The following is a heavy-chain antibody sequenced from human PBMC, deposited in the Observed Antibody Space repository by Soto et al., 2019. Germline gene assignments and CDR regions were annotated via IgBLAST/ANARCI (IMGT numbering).Heavy chain of an antibody. V-gene: IGHV2-5*01. CDR1: GFSLSTSGLG. CDR3: AHRPSGWYLFDY. J-gene: IGHJ4*02. CDR2: IYWNDDK. Sequence: QITLKESGPTLVRPTQTLTLTCTFSGFSLSTSGLGVGWIRQPPGKALEWLALIYWNDDKRYSPSLKARLTITKDTSKNQVVLTMTNMDPVDTVTYYCAHRPSGWYLFDYWGQGTLVTVSS. D-gene: IGHD6-19*01.